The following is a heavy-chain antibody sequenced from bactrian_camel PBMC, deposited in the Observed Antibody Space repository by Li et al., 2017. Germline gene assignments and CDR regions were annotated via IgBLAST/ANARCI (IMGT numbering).Heavy chain of an antibody. D-gene: IGHD6*01. J-gene: IGHJ4*01. CDR2: INGGGGSM. Sequence: VQLVESGGALVQPGGTLRLSCAASGSRFSNYDMSWVRQPPGKGLEWVSGINGGGGSMYYADSVKGRFTISKDKAKGTVYLQMNSLKPEDTAMYSCLSCVAVVGGRPMLLGPGDPGHRL. CDR3: LSCVAVVGGRPML. CDR1: GSRFSNYD. V-gene: IGHV3S40*01.